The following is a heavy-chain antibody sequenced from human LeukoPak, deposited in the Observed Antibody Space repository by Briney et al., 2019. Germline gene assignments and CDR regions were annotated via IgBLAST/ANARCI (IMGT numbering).Heavy chain of an antibody. V-gene: IGHV3-30*09. CDR1: GFTFSNSA. D-gene: IGHD3-22*01. Sequence: PGGSLRLSCTASGFTFSNSAMHWVRQAPGKGLEWVAIISYDGTKTFYADSVKGRFAISRDSPGNMLCLQMNSLRAEDTAVYYCAKDGSVMVNPTYYFDHWGQGVLVTVSS. J-gene: IGHJ1*01. CDR3: AKDGSVMVNPTYYFDH. CDR2: ISYDGTKT.